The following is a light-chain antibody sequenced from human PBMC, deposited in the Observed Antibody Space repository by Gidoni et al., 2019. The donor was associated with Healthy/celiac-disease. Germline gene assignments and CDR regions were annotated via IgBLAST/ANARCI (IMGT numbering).Light chain of an antibody. Sequence: QSVLTQPPSVSWAPGQRVTISCTGSSSNIGAGYDVHWYQQLPGTAPNLLIYGNSNRPSGVPDRFSGSKSGTSASLAITGLQAEDEADYYCQSYDSSLSGSVFGGGTKLTVL. V-gene: IGLV1-40*01. CDR1: SSNIGAGYD. CDR2: GNS. J-gene: IGLJ3*02. CDR3: QSYDSSLSGSV.